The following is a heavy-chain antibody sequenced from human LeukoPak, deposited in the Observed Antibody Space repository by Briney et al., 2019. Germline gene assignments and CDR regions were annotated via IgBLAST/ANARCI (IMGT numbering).Heavy chain of an antibody. Sequence: PGGSPRLSCAASGFTFSSYSMNWVRQAPGKGLEWVSFISSSSNYIYYADSLKGRFTISRDNAKNSLYLQMNSLRAEDTAVYYCARGPWDIVVVPAANDAFDIWGQGTMVTVSS. CDR1: GFTFSSYS. D-gene: IGHD2-2*01. CDR3: ARGPWDIVVVPAANDAFDI. V-gene: IGHV3-21*01. J-gene: IGHJ3*02. CDR2: ISSSSNYI.